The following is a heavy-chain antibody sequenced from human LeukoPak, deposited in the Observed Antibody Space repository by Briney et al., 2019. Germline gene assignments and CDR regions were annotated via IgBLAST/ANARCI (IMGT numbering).Heavy chain of an antibody. D-gene: IGHD3-22*01. CDR3: AGEQYYYDSSGYPKYFDY. J-gene: IGHJ4*02. Sequence: SVKVSCKASGGTFNSYAISWVRQAPGQGLEWMGRIIPIFGTANYAQKFQGRVTITTDESTSKAYMELSSLRSEDTAVYYCAGEQYYYDSSGYPKYFDYWGQGTLVTVSS. CDR1: GGTFNSYA. V-gene: IGHV1-69*05. CDR2: IIPIFGTA.